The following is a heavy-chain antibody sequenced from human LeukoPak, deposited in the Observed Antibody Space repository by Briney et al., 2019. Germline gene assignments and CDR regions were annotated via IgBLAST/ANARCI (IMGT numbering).Heavy chain of an antibody. Sequence: SVKVSCKASGGTFSSYAISWVRQAPGQGLEWMGRIIPIFGTANYAQKFQGRVTITTDESTSTAYMELSSLRSEDTAVYYCARGRSAGYYYDSRGYYFDYWGQGTLVTVSS. CDR3: ARGRSAGYYYDSRGYYFDY. CDR1: GGTFSSYA. J-gene: IGHJ4*02. D-gene: IGHD3-22*01. CDR2: IIPIFGTA. V-gene: IGHV1-69*05.